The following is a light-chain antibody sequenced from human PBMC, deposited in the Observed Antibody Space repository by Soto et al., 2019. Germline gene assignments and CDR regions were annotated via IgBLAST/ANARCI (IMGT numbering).Light chain of an antibody. J-gene: IGKJ4*01. CDR3: QQYDNWPLT. CDR1: QSVGTN. V-gene: IGKV3-15*01. Sequence: EVVMTQSPATVSVSPGERTSLSCRASQSVGTNLGWYQQKPGQAPRLLISTTSTRATGVPARFSGSGSGTEFTLTISSLQSDYIAVYYCQQYDNWPLTFGGGTKVEIK. CDR2: TTS.